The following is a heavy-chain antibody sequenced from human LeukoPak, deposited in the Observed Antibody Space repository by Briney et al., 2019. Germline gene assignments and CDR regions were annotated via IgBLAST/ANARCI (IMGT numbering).Heavy chain of an antibody. CDR2: IYHSGTT. CDR1: GGSISSSSYY. D-gene: IGHD1-1*01. J-gene: IGHJ4*02. V-gene: IGHV4-39*07. Sequence: SETLSLTCTVSGGSISSSSYYWGWIRQPPGKGLECVGSIYHSGTTYYNPALRRRVTISVNTSKNQFFLKLSSLTAADTAVYYCARDSLRAGTGTIDYWGQGTLVTVSS. CDR3: ARDSLRAGTGTIDY.